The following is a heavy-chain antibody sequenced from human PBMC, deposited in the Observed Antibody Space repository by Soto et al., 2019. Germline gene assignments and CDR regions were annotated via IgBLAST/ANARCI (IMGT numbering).Heavy chain of an antibody. V-gene: IGHV1-69*05. J-gene: IGHJ4*02. Sequence: QVQLVQSGAEVKKPGSSVKVSCKASGGTFSNYAISWVRQAPGQGLEWMGGIIPIFGTTNYAQRFQGRVTIPSDDSRRTAYMELSSLRSEDTAGYYCARVSSSWYKAYFDYWGQGTLVTVSS. CDR3: ARVSSSWYKAYFDY. CDR2: IIPIFGTT. CDR1: GGTFSNYA. D-gene: IGHD6-13*01.